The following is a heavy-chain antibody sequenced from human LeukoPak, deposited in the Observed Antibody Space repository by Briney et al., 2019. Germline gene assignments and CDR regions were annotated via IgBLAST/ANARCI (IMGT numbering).Heavy chain of an antibody. CDR3: ARVPKGDAFDI. CDR1: RFTFSSYA. Sequence: GRSLRLSCAASRFTFSSYAMHWVRQAPGKGLEWVSVIYSGGSTYYADSVKGRFTISRDNSKNTLYLQMNSLRAEDTAVYYCARVPKGDAFDIWGQGTMVTVSS. J-gene: IGHJ3*02. CDR2: IYSGGST. V-gene: IGHV3-53*01.